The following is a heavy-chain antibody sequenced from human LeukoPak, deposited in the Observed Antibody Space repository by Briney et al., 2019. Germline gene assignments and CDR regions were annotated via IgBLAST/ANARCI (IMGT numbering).Heavy chain of an antibody. CDR3: ARGYCSSTSCYGWFDP. D-gene: IGHD2-2*01. J-gene: IGHJ5*02. Sequence: SETLSLTCTVSGDSFSSSSDIWGWIRQSPGKGLEWIGSIYHSGNTYYNPSLKSRVTTSVDRSNNQFSLRLTSVTAADTAVYYCARGYCSSTSCYGWFDPWGQGILVTVSS. CDR1: GDSFSSSSDI. V-gene: IGHV4-39*01. CDR2: IYHSGNT.